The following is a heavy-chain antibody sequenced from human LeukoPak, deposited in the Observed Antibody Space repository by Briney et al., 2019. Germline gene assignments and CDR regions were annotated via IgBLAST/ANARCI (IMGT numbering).Heavy chain of an antibody. CDR2: ISYDGSNK. Sequence: GGSLRLSCAASGFTSSSYAMHWVRQAPGRGLEWVAVISYDGSNKYYADSVKGRFTISRDNSKNTLYLQMNSLRAEDTAVYYCARDHGSGSYYTGYYYYMDVWGKGTTITVSS. J-gene: IGHJ6*03. CDR1: GFTSSSYA. CDR3: ARDHGSGSYYTGYYYYMDV. D-gene: IGHD3-10*01. V-gene: IGHV3-30*01.